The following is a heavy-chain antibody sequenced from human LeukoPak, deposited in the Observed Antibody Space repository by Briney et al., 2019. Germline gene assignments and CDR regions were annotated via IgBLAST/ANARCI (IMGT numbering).Heavy chain of an antibody. D-gene: IGHD2-15*01. V-gene: IGHV4-61*02. CDR2: IYTSGST. CDR3: ARGIPLSYRYCSGGSCYFNWFDP. CDR1: GGSISSGSYY. J-gene: IGHJ5*02. Sequence: PSQTLSLTCTVSGGSISSGSYYWSWIRQPAGKGLEWIGRIYTSGSTNYNPSLKSRVTISVDTSKNQFSLKLSSVTAADTAVYYCARGIPLSYRYCSGGSCYFNWFDPWGQGTLVTVSS.